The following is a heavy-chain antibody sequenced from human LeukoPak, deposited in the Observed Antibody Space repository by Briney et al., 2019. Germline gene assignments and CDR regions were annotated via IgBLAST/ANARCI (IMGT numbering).Heavy chain of an antibody. CDR2: INPNSGGT. CDR3: ARPDTAMVTTRDYYGMDV. V-gene: IGHV1-2*06. D-gene: IGHD5-18*01. J-gene: IGHJ6*02. CDR1: GYTFTGYY. Sequence: ASVKVSCKAFGYTFTGYYMHWVRQAPGQGLEWMGRINPNSGGTNYAQKFQGRVTMTRDTSISTAYMELSRLRSEDTAVYYCARPDTAMVTTRDYYGMDVWGQGTTVTVSS.